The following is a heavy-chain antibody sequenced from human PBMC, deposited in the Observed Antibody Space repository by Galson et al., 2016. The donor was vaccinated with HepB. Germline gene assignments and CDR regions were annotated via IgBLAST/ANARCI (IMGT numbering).Heavy chain of an antibody. CDR2: ISYGGRNK. Sequence: SLRLSCAASGFTFSSYAMHWVRQAPGKGLEWLAVISYGGRNKYYADSVRGRFTVSRDDSKNTLYLQMNSLRPEDTAVYYCAKSNSTGWYKVFDSWGKGNLVTVSS. D-gene: IGHD6-19*01. CDR1: GFTFSSYA. J-gene: IGHJ4*02. V-gene: IGHV3-30-3*02. CDR3: AKSNSTGWYKVFDS.